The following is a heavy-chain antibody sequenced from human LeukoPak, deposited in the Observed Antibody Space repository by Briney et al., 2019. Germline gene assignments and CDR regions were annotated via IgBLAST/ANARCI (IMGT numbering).Heavy chain of an antibody. CDR1: GGSISSGGYY. J-gene: IGHJ4*02. CDR2: IYYSGST. D-gene: IGHD6-13*01. CDR3: ARLYIAAADYFDY. Sequence: SETLSLTCTVSGGSISSGGYYWSWIRQHPGKGLEWIGYIYYSGSTYYNPSLKSRVTISVDTSKNQFSLKLSSVTAADTAVYYCARLYIAAADYFDYWGQGTLVTVSS. V-gene: IGHV4-31*03.